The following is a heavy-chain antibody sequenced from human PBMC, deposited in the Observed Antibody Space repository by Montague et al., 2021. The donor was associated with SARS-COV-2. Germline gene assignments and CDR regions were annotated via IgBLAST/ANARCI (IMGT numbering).Heavy chain of an antibody. CDR2: ISYSGST. CDR3: ASIGYESFGYYYLYPD. Sequence: SETLSLTCTVSGASVRSCNSYWNWIRQPPGKGLEWIWYISYSGSTNYSPSLKSRVTISVDTSKNQLSLKVISATAADTAVYYCASIGYESFGYYYLYPDWGQGTLVTVSS. CDR1: GASVRSCNSY. J-gene: IGHJ1*01. V-gene: IGHV4-61*01. D-gene: IGHD3-22*01.